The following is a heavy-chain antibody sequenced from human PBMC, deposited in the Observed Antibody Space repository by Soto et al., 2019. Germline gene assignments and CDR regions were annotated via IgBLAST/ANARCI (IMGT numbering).Heavy chain of an antibody. J-gene: IGHJ6*02. CDR1: GGSFGVYF. CDR2: INHGGIT. D-gene: IGHD2-21*02. Sequence: QVQLQQWGAGLLKPSETLSLTCDVYGGSFGVYFWSWIRQPPGKGLECIGEINHGGITNYNPSLKSRITISVDTSKNQFSLKLSSVTAADAAVYYCARQGAVTVMFYYHGMDVWGQGTSVTVSS. CDR3: ARQGAVTVMFYYHGMDV. V-gene: IGHV4-34*02.